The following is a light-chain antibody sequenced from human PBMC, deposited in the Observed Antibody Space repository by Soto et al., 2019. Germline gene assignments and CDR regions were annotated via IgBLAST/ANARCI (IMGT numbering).Light chain of an antibody. CDR3: TSYTSISTYV. CDR1: ISDVGGYNH. V-gene: IGLV2-14*01. Sequence: QSPVTQPASVSESPGQSITIACAGTISDVGGYNHVSWYQQHADKAPKLLIHEVSNRPSGVSNRFSGSKSGNTASLTISGLQAEDEADYYCTSYTSISTYVFGTGTKVTVL. J-gene: IGLJ1*01. CDR2: EVS.